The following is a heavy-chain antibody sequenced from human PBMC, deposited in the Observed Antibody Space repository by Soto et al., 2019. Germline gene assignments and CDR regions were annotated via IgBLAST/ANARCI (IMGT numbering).Heavy chain of an antibody. CDR3: AKFPQPPDY. Sequence: GGSLRLSCAASGFTFSIYGMHWVRQAPGKGLEWVAVISYDGSNKYYADSVKGRFTISRDNSKNTLYLQMNSLRAEDTAVYYCAKFPQPPDYWGQGTLVTVSS. V-gene: IGHV3-30*18. CDR1: GFTFSIYG. J-gene: IGHJ4*02. D-gene: IGHD2-2*01. CDR2: ISYDGSNK.